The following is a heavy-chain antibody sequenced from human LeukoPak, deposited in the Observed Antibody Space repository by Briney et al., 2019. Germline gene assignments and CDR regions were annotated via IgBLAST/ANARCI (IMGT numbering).Heavy chain of an antibody. Sequence: PGGSLRLSCAASGFTFSSYAMSWVRQAPGKGLEWVSAISGSGGSTYYADSVKGRFTISRDNSKNTLYLQMNSLRAEDTAVYYCAKDRGIRLWLEGMFDYWGQGTLVTVSS. CDR3: AKDRGIRLWLEGMFDY. D-gene: IGHD5-18*01. J-gene: IGHJ4*02. V-gene: IGHV3-23*01. CDR2: ISGSGGST. CDR1: GFTFSSYA.